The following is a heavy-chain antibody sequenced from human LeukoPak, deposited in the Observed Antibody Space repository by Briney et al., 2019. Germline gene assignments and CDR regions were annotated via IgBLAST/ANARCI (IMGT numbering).Heavy chain of an antibody. D-gene: IGHD5-12*01. J-gene: IGHJ5*02. CDR3: ARDTDGYDSMFDP. V-gene: IGHV1-46*01. Sequence: ASVKVSCKASGGTFSSYAISWVRQAPGQGLEWMGGIIPSGGSTSYAQKFQGRVTMTRDTSTSTVYMELSSLRSEDTAVYYCARDTDGYDSMFDPWGQGTLVTVSS. CDR2: IIPSGGST. CDR1: GGTFSSYA.